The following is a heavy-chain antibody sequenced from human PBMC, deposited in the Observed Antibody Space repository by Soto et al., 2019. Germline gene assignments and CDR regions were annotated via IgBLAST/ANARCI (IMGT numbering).Heavy chain of an antibody. CDR2: IWANGSQR. V-gene: IGHV3-33*01. CDR1: GFSVSRVA. J-gene: IGHJ2*01. Sequence: QVQVVESGGGVVQPGTSLRLSCAAAGFSVSRVAIHWVRQAPGKGLEWVAVIWANGSQRRYADSVTGRFTISGDNSKNTVFLEMNRPSAEDTAKYYCARDLVAAPFDLWGRGTLVIVSS. D-gene: IGHD1-26*01. CDR3: ARDLVAAPFDL.